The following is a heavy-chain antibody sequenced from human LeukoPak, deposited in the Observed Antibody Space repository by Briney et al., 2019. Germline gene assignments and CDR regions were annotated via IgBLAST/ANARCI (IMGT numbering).Heavy chain of an antibody. CDR2: INHSGST. CDR3: ARVAVVNDAFDI. Sequence: PSETLSLTCAVYGGSFSGYYWSWIRQPPGKGLEWIGEINHSGSTNYNPSLKSRVTISVDTSKNQFSLKLSSVTAADTAGYYCARVAVVNDAFDIWGQGTMVTVSS. V-gene: IGHV4-34*01. J-gene: IGHJ3*02. CDR1: GGSFSGYY.